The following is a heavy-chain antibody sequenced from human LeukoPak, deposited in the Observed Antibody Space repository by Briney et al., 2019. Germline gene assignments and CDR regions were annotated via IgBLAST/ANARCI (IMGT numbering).Heavy chain of an antibody. CDR1: GGSIITSSFF. CDR3: ARHASNWCRRDFWYFDL. D-gene: IGHD6-13*01. CDR2: IYYRGNT. Sequence: PSETLSLTCAVSGGSIITSSFFWGWVRQSPAKGLEWIGNIYYRGNTNYNPSLQGRVTISLDTSKSQFSLNLSSVTAADTAVYYCARHASNWCRRDFWYFDLWGRGTLVSVSS. J-gene: IGHJ2*01. V-gene: IGHV4-39*01.